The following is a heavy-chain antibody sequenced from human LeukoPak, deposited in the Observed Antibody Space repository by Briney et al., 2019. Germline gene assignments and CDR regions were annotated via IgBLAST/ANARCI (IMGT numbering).Heavy chain of an antibody. Sequence: SETLSLTCTVSGGSISSYFWSWIRQLPGKGLEWIGYIYYAGSTNYNPSLTSRVSMSIDTSKNQYYLNLSSVTAADTAVYYCARGSTAILYYYDSSASDAFDIWGQGTMVTVSS. V-gene: IGHV4-59*01. J-gene: IGHJ3*02. CDR2: IYYAGST. CDR3: ARGSTAILYYYDSSASDAFDI. CDR1: GGSISSYF. D-gene: IGHD3-22*01.